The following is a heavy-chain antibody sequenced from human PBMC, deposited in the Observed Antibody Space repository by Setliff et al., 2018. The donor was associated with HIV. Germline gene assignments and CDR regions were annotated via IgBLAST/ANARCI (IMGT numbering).Heavy chain of an antibody. CDR2: ILPIFGET. V-gene: IGHV1-69*13. Sequence: SVKVSCKASGDNFNNVAFNWVRQAPGQGLEWMGGILPIFGETDYAQKFQGRLTLTAVQSENSVYMELSSLRSDDTAVYYCTNRGGSGTNVGNWFDPWGQGTLVTVSS. CDR1: GDNFNNVA. CDR3: TNRGGSGTNVGNWFDP. J-gene: IGHJ5*02. D-gene: IGHD3-10*01.